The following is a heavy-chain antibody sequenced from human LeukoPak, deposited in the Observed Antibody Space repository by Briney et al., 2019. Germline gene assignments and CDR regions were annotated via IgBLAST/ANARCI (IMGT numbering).Heavy chain of an antibody. D-gene: IGHD3-3*01. CDR3: ARGHDFWSGYYVAGMDV. Sequence: ASVKVSCKASGYTFTSYYMHWVRQAPGQGLEWMGIINPSGGSTSYAQKFQGRVTMTGDTSTSTVYMELSSLRSEDTAVYYCARGHDFWSGYYVAGMDVWGQGTTVTVSS. CDR1: GYTFTSYY. J-gene: IGHJ6*02. CDR2: INPSGGST. V-gene: IGHV1-46*01.